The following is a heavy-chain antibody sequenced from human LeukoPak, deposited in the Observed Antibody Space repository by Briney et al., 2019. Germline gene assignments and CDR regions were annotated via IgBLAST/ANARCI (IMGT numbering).Heavy chain of an antibody. J-gene: IGHJ4*02. Sequence: GASVKVSCKASGYTFTSYGISWVRQAPGQGLEWMGWISAYNGNTNYAQKLQGRVTMTTDTSTSTAYMELRSLRSDDTAVYYCARDPQTYDSSGYYYDAYFDYWGQGTLVTVSS. CDR3: ARDPQTYDSSGYYYDAYFDY. V-gene: IGHV1-18*01. D-gene: IGHD3-22*01. CDR1: GYTFTSYG. CDR2: ISAYNGNT.